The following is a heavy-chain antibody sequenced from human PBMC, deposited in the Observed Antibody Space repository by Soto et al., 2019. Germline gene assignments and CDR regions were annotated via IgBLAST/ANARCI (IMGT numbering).Heavy chain of an antibody. D-gene: IGHD1-26*01. CDR1: GYSFTPYW. CDR3: ARHSGSYVRDLDS. Sequence: GESLKISCKGSGYSFTPYWIAWVRQMPGKGLEWMGIIYPSDSDIRYSPSFQGQVTISADKSISTAYLQWSSLKASDTAMYYCARHSGSYVRDLDSWGQGTLVTVSS. J-gene: IGHJ4*02. CDR2: IYPSDSDI. V-gene: IGHV5-51*01.